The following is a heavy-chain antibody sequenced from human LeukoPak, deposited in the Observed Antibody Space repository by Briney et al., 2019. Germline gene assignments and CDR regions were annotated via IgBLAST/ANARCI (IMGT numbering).Heavy chain of an antibody. CDR3: ARDLGDYYDSSGYYYYYYGMDV. Sequence: ASVKVSCKASGYTFTGYYMHWVRQAPGQGLEWMGWINPNSGGTNYAQKFQGRVTMTRDTSISTAYMELSRLRSDDTAVYYCARDLGDYYDSSGYYYYYYGMDVWGQGTTVTVSS. D-gene: IGHD3-22*01. CDR2: INPNSGGT. CDR1: GYTFTGYY. V-gene: IGHV1-2*02. J-gene: IGHJ6*02.